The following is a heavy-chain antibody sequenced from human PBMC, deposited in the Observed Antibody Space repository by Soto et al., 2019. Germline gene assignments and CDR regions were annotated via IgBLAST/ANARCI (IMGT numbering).Heavy chain of an antibody. J-gene: IGHJ6*02. V-gene: IGHV3-23*01. Sequence: EVQLLESGGGFIHPGGSLRLSCAASGFSFSSFAMNWVRQAPGKGLEWVSIISGSADSTFYADSVKGRFTISRYNSKSTLYLQINSLRAEDTAVYYCAKTRGAMIYAISVYGMDVWGQGTTVTVSS. D-gene: IGHD2-8*01. CDR3: AKTRGAMIYAISVYGMDV. CDR2: ISGSADST. CDR1: GFSFSSFA.